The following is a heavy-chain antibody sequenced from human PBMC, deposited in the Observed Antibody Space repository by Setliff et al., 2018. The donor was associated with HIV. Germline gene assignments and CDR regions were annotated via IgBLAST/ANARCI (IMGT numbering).Heavy chain of an antibody. CDR1: GGSFSGYY. V-gene: IGHV4-34*01. J-gene: IGHJ4*02. CDR2: IIHSGGT. D-gene: IGHD2-15*01. Sequence: SETLSLTCAVDGGSFSGYYWTRIRQPPGRGLEWIGEIIHSGGTNYNRSLKNRVTISVDTSKNQFSLNLSSVTAADTAVYYCARGGLGVVGAIDYWSQGTLGTVS. CDR3: ARGGLGVVGAIDY.